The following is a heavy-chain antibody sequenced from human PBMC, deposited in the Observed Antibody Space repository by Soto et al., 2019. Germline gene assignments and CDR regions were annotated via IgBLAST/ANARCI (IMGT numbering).Heavy chain of an antibody. V-gene: IGHV4-39*01. D-gene: IGHD2-15*01. CDR2: IYYSGST. J-gene: IGHJ4*02. CDR1: GGSISSSSYY. CDR3: ASSIGRVVVAAFVY. Sequence: SETLSLTCTVSGGSISSSSYYWGWIRQPPGKGLEWIGSIYYSGSTYYNPSLKSRVTISVDTSKNQFSLKLSSVTAADTAVYYCASSIGRVVVAAFVYWGQGTLVTVSS.